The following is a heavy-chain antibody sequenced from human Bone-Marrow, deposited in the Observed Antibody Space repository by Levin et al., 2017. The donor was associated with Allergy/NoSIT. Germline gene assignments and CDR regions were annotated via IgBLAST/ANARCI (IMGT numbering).Heavy chain of an antibody. V-gene: IGHV3-7*03. CDR3: ARGGAVGNI. Sequence: PGGSLRLSCAASGFTFSNYWMSWVRQAPGKGLEWVANIKLDGSEKNYVDSVKGRFTISRDNAKNSLYLQMNSLRAEDTAVYYCARGGAVGNIWGQGTLVTVSS. CDR1: GFTFSNYW. D-gene: IGHD6-19*01. J-gene: IGHJ4*02. CDR2: IKLDGSEK.